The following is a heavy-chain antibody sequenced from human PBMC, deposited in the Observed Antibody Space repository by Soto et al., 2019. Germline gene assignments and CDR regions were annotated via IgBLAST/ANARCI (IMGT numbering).Heavy chain of an antibody. D-gene: IGHD3-22*01. CDR3: ARQFGYESSGYYYAY. Sequence: ASVQCSCQASGRTFSRYTTTGVRQGPAQGLEWMGGITPMFGTANYAQKFQGRVTIAADESTSTAYMELSSLRSEDTAVYYCARQFGYESSGYYYAYWGQGTVVTVSS. J-gene: IGHJ4*02. CDR2: ITPMFGTA. V-gene: IGHV1-69*13. CDR1: GRTFSRYT.